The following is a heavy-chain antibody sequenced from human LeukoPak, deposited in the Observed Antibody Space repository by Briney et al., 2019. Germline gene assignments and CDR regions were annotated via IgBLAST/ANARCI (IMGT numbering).Heavy chain of an antibody. D-gene: IGHD6-19*01. V-gene: IGHV4-59*01. J-gene: IGHJ4*02. CDR3: ARGRYGGGWYDY. CDR1: GGSIDTYY. CDR2: IYYTGST. Sequence: KPSETLSLTCTVSGGSIDTYYWTWIRQPPGKWLEYIAYIYYTGSTDYNPSFKSRVRMSLDTSKNQFSLVLNSVTAADTAVYYCARGRYGGGWYDYWGQGTLVTVSS.